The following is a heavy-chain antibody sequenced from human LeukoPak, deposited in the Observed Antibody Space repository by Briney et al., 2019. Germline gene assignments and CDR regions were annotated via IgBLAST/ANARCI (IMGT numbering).Heavy chain of an antibody. CDR1: QFRFPFSHYG. Sequence: TGGSLRLSCVASQFRFPFSHYGMHWVRQAPGRGLERVAVIWSDGTNQYYADSVRGRFTISRDISQNTVYLQMNSPRVEDTAVYFCAKDAQRGFDYSNSLEYWGQGTLVTVSS. D-gene: IGHD4-11*01. CDR3: AKDAQRGFDYSNSLEY. CDR2: IWSDGTNQ. J-gene: IGHJ4*02. V-gene: IGHV3-33*06.